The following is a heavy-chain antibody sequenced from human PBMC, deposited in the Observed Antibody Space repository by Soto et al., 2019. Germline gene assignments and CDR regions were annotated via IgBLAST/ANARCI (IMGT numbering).Heavy chain of an antibody. J-gene: IGHJ4*02. V-gene: IGHV4-34*01. CDR2: INHSGST. CDR3: ARDRTVLWFGEIDY. CDR1: GGSFSGCY. D-gene: IGHD3-10*01. Sequence: PSETLSLTCAVYGGSFSGCYWSWIRQPPGKGLEWIGEINHSGSTNYNPSLKSRVTISVDTSKNQFSLKLSSVTAADTAVYYCARDRTVLWFGEIDYWGQGTLVTVSS.